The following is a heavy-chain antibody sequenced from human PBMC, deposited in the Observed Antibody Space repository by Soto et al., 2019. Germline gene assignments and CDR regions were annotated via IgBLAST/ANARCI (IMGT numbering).Heavy chain of an antibody. Sequence: EVQLVESGGGLVQPGGSLRLSCAASGFTFSDHYMDWVRQAPGKGLEWVGRIRNRANGYTTEYAASVKGIFSISSDGSKNSLDLQMISLETEDTAGYCCASAYGDGRDFQNWGQGTLVTVSS. CDR1: GFTFSDHY. D-gene: IGHD4-17*01. V-gene: IGHV3-72*01. CDR2: IRNRANGYTT. J-gene: IGHJ1*01. CDR3: ASAYGDGRDFQN.